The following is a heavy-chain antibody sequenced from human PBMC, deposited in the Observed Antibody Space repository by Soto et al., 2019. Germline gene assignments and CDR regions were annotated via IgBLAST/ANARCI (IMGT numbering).Heavy chain of an antibody. V-gene: IGHV4-4*07. CDR3: ARDGLSDSSSGYMHYYYYGMDV. CDR1: GGSISSYY. Sequence: SETQSLTCTVSGGSISSYYWSWIRQPAGKGLEWIGRIYTSGSTNYNPSLKSRVTMSVDTSKNQFSLKLSSVTAADTAVYYCARDGLSDSSSGYMHYYYYGMDVWGQGTTVTGS. D-gene: IGHD6-13*01. J-gene: IGHJ6*02. CDR2: IYTSGST.